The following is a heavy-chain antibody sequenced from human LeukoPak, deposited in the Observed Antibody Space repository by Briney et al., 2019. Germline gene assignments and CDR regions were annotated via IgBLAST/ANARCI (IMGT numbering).Heavy chain of an antibody. Sequence: GGSLRLSCAASGFTVVDNYLAWVRQSPDRGLEWVSAIYTGGTTYYADSVKGRFTISRDSSQNTLYLQMNSLRVEDTAVYFCARGRGWFEYWGQGTLVTVSS. CDR3: ARGRGWFEY. CDR2: IYTGGTT. CDR1: GFTVVDNY. J-gene: IGHJ5*01. V-gene: IGHV3-53*01.